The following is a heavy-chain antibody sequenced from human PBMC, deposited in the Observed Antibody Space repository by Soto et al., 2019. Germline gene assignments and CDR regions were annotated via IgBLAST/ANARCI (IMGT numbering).Heavy chain of an antibody. CDR1: GFTFGDYA. D-gene: IGHD3-16*01. CDR3: TRVISETYYDYIWGEFDP. V-gene: IGHV3-49*01. Sequence: PGGSLRLSCTASGFTFGDYAMSWFRQAPGRGLEWVGFIRSKAYGGTTEYTASVKGRFTISRDDSKSIAYLQMNSLKTEDTAVYYCTRVISETYYDYIWGEFDPWGQGTLVTVS. J-gene: IGHJ5*02. CDR2: IRSKAYGGTT.